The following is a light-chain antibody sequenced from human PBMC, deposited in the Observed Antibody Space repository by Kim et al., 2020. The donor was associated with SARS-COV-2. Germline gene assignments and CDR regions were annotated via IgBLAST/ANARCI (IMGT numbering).Light chain of an antibody. CDR1: QDISNY. Sequence: AAVGDRVTMTCQASQDISNYLSWYQQKPGKAPKLLISDASSLEKGVPSRFSGSGYGTDFTLTISSLQPEDTATYYCQHYDNLPYTFGQGTKLEI. CDR3: QHYDNLPYT. J-gene: IGKJ2*01. CDR2: DAS. V-gene: IGKV1-33*01.